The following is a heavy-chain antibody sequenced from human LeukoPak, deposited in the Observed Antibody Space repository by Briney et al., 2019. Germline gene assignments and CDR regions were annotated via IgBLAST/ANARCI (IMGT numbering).Heavy chain of an antibody. CDR3: ARDASAEYSSPSGY. J-gene: IGHJ4*02. CDR2: IIPILGTA. Sequence: ASVKVSCKASGGTFSSYAISWVRQAPGQGLEWMGRIIPILGTANYAQKFQGRVTITADKSTSTAYVELSSLRSEDTAVYYCARDASAEYSSPSGYWGQGTLVTVSS. D-gene: IGHD6-6*01. CDR1: GGTFSSYA. V-gene: IGHV1-69*04.